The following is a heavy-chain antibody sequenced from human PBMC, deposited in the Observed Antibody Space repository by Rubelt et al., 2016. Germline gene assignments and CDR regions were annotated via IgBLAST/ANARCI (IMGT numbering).Heavy chain of an antibody. V-gene: IGHV1-46*01. CDR3: ARRDGYNWDDAFDI. D-gene: IGHD5-24*01. Sequence: QVQLVQSGAEVKKPGASVKVSCKASGYTFTSYYMHWVRQAPGQGLEWMGIINPSGGSTSYEQKFQGRVTMTRDTSTSTAYMELRSLRSDDTAVYYCARRDGYNWDDAFDIWGQGTMVTVSS. CDR1: GYTFTSYY. J-gene: IGHJ3*02. CDR2: INPSGGST.